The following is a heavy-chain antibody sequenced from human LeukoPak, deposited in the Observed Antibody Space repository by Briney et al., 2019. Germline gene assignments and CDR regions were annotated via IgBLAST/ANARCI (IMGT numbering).Heavy chain of an antibody. CDR2: ISGSGGST. CDR1: GFTFSSYA. D-gene: IGHD6-6*01. J-gene: IGHJ4*02. CDR3: AKAVSSKDYFDY. V-gene: IGHV3-23*01. Sequence: AGGSLRLSCVASGFTFSSYAMSWVRQAPGKGLEWVSAISGSGGSTYYADSVKGRFTISRDNSKNTLYLQMNSLRAEDTAVYYCAKAVSSKDYFDYWGQGTLVTVSS.